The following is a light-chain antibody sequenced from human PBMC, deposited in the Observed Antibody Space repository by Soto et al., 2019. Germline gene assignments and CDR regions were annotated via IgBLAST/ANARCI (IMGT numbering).Light chain of an antibody. V-gene: IGLV2-11*01. CDR1: SSDVGGYNY. Sequence: QSVLTQPRSVSGSPGQSVTISCTGTSSDVGGYNYVSWYQQHPGKAPKLMIYDVSKRPSGVPDRFSGSKSGNTASLTISGLQAEDEADYYCCSYAGSYFRVFGTGTKVTVL. CDR3: CSYAGSYFRV. J-gene: IGLJ1*01. CDR2: DVS.